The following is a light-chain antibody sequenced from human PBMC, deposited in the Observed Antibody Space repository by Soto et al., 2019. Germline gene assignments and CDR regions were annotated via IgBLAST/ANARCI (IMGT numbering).Light chain of an antibody. CDR2: KAS. Sequence: DIQMTQSPSTLSASVGDRVTITCRASQSISSWLAWYQQKPGKAPKFLIYKASNLETGVPSRFSGSGSGTEFTLTISSLQPDDFATYYCQQYNRYPITFGQGTRLEIK. CDR1: QSISSW. J-gene: IGKJ5*01. CDR3: QQYNRYPIT. V-gene: IGKV1-5*03.